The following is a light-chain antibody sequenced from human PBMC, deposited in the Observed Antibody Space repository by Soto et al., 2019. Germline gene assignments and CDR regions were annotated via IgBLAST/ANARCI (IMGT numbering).Light chain of an antibody. CDR1: SSNIGSNY. CDR3: AAWDDSLSGVV. J-gene: IGLJ2*01. Sequence: QSVLPQPPSASGTPGQRVTISCSGSSSNIGSNYVYWYQQLPGTAPKLLIYRHNQRPSGVPDRFSGSKSGTSASLAISGLRSEDEADYYCAAWDDSLSGVVFGGGTKLTVL. V-gene: IGLV1-47*01. CDR2: RHN.